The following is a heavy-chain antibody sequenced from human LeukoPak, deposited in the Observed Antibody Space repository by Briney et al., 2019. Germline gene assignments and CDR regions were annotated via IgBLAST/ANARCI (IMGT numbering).Heavy chain of an antibody. CDR2: IYYSGST. J-gene: IGHJ4*02. D-gene: IGHD3-22*01. Sequence: SQTLSLTCTVSGGSISSGGYYWSWIRQHPGNGLGWIGYIYYSGSTYYNPSLKSRVTISVDTSKNQFSLKLSSVTAADTAVYYCATSDSSGYNGHFDYWGQGTLVTVSS. V-gene: IGHV4-31*03. CDR3: ATSDSSGYNGHFDY. CDR1: GGSISSGGYY.